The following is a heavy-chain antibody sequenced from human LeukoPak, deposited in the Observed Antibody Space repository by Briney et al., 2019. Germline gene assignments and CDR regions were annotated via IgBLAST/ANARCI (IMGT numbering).Heavy chain of an antibody. J-gene: IGHJ4*02. CDR3: ARDLYYYDSSGYLVY. Sequence: PSETLSLTCAVYGGSFSGYYWSWIRQPPGKGLEWIGEINHSGSTNYNPSLKSRVTISVDTSKNQFSLKLSSVTAADTAVYYCARDLYYYDSSGYLVYWGQGTLVTVSS. CDR2: INHSGST. V-gene: IGHV4-34*01. CDR1: GGSFSGYY. D-gene: IGHD3-22*01.